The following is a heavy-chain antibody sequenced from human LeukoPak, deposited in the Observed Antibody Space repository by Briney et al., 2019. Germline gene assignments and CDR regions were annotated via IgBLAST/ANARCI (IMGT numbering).Heavy chain of an antibody. CDR1: GFTFSSST. J-gene: IGHJ4*02. CDR3: TASDHLYCSSISCHFDY. CDR2: IQSRTYGGTT. V-gene: IGHV3-49*04. D-gene: IGHD2-2*01. Sequence: GGSLRLSCAASGFTFSSSTMNWVRQAPGKGLEWVGFIQSRTYGGTTQYAASVKGRFTISRDDSKSIAYLQMNSLKTEDTAVYYCTASDHLYCSSISCHFDYWGQGTLVTVSS.